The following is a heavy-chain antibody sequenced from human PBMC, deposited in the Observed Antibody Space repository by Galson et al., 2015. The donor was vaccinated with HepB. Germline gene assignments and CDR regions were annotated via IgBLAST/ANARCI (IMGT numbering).Heavy chain of an antibody. CDR3: AKDNYNFGITMVRGVLGY. Sequence: SLRLSCAASGFTFSSYGMHWVRQAPGKGLEWVAFIRYDGSNKYYADSVKGRFTISRDNSKNTPYLQMNSLRAEDTAVYYCAKDNYNFGITMVRGVLGYWGQGTLVTVSS. CDR2: IRYDGSNK. V-gene: IGHV3-30*02. D-gene: IGHD3-10*01. J-gene: IGHJ4*02. CDR1: GFTFSSYG.